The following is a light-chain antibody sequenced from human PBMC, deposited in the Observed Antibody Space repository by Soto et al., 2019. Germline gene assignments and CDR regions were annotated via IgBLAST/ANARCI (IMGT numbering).Light chain of an antibody. J-gene: IGKJ1*01. V-gene: IGKV1-5*01. CDR3: QQYNSYPWT. CDR1: QSISNW. Sequence: DIQMTQSPSTLSASVGDRVTITCRASQSISNWMAWYQQKPGKAPNLLIYDASSLERGVPSRFSGSASGTEFTLTISSLQPDDFATYYCQQYNSYPWTFGQGTKVEIK. CDR2: DAS.